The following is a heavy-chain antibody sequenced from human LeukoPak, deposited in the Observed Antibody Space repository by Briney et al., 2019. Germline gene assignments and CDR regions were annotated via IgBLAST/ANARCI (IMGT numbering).Heavy chain of an antibody. CDR1: GGSFSGYY. CDR3: ARRGISQGYYMDV. V-gene: IGHV4-34*01. D-gene: IGHD6-13*01. CDR2: INHRGST. J-gene: IGHJ6*03. Sequence: SETLSLTCAVYGGSFSGYYWSWIRQPPGKGLEWIGEINHRGSTNYNPSLKSRVTISVDTSKNQFSLKLSSVTAADTAVFYCARRGISQGYYMDVWGKGTTVTISS.